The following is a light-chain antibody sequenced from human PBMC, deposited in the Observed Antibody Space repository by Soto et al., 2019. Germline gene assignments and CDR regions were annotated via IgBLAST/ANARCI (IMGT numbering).Light chain of an antibody. Sequence: QSVLTQTPSASGTPGQRVTISCSGTTSNLGSNTVHWYQQLPGMATKRLIHSNNQRPSGVPDRFSGSKSGTSASLAISGLQSEDEADYYCATWDDSLNAYVFGTGTKVTVL. V-gene: IGLV1-44*01. CDR3: ATWDDSLNAYV. J-gene: IGLJ1*01. CDR2: SNN. CDR1: TSNLGSNT.